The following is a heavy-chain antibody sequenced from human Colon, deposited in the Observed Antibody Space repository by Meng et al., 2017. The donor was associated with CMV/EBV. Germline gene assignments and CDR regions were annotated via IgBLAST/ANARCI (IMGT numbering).Heavy chain of an antibody. Sequence: HITLKESGPALVKPTQTLTLTCTFSGFSFTTDKAGVGWIRHPPGKALEWLALIYWDDDTRYSPSLKTRLTITRDTSKNQVILTMTNMDPADTATYYCVHRSYSGQDDYWGQGALVTVSS. V-gene: IGHV2-5*02. CDR2: IYWDDDT. J-gene: IGHJ4*02. CDR1: GFSFTTDKAG. D-gene: IGHD5-12*01. CDR3: VHRSYSGQDDY.